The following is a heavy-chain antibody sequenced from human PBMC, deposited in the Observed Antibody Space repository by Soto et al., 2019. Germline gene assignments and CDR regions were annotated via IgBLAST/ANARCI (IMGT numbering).Heavy chain of an antibody. V-gene: IGHV4-34*01. D-gene: IGHD3-22*01. J-gene: IGHJ6*02. CDR1: VESFINHY. CDR2: INYSGST. CDR3: ARGVVYRDVGLAYGMDV. Sequence: PSETLSLTCALYVESFINHYWTWIRQSPGKGLEWVGEINYSGSTRYNWSLGSRVTISVDTSKNQFSLMVTSVTAEDTAVYYCARGVVYRDVGLAYGMDVWGQGTTVTVSS.